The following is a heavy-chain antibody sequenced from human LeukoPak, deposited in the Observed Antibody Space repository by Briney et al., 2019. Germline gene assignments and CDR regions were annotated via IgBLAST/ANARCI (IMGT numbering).Heavy chain of an antibody. CDR3: ARAGPGSDAEAAVSFDY. Sequence: SETLSLTCAVSGGSISSSNWWSWVRQPPGKGLEWIGEIYHSGSTNYNPSLKSRVTISVNKSKNQFSLKLTSVTAADTAVYYCARAGPGSDAEAAVSFDYRGQGALVTVSS. V-gene: IGHV4-4*02. D-gene: IGHD1-1*01. J-gene: IGHJ4*02. CDR1: GGSISSSNW. CDR2: IYHSGST.